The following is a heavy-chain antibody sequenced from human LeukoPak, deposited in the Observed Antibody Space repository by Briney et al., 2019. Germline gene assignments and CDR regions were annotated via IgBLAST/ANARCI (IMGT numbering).Heavy chain of an antibody. CDR1: RFTFSSYW. D-gene: IGHD6-13*01. J-gene: IGHJ4*02. CDR3: ARDPTAAGRFDY. V-gene: IGHV3-7*01. CDR2: IKQDGSEK. Sequence: PGCSLRLSCAASRFTFSSYWMSWVRQAPGKGLEWVANIKQDGSEKYYVDSVKGRFTISRDNAKNSLYLQMNSLRAEDTAVYYCARDPTAAGRFDYWGQGTLVTVSS.